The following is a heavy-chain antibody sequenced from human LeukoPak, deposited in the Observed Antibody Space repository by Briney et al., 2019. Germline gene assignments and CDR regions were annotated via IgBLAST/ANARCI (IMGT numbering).Heavy chain of an antibody. CDR3: ARDAVYSSSWQYY. V-gene: IGHV3-33*01. CDR2: IWYDGSNK. J-gene: IGHJ4*02. Sequence: GGSLRLSCAASGFTFSSYGMHWVRQAPGKGLEWVAVIWYDGSNKYYADSVKGRFTISRGNSKNTLYLQMNSLRAEDTAVYYCARDAVYSSSWQYYWGQGTLVTVSS. D-gene: IGHD6-13*01. CDR1: GFTFSSYG.